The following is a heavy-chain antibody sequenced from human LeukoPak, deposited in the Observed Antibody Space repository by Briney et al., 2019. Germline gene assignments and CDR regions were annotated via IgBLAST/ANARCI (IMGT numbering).Heavy chain of an antibody. J-gene: IGHJ4*02. D-gene: IGHD5-18*01. V-gene: IGHV4-59*01. CDR3: ARDRGDTAMAHPFDY. CDR2: ISFSGST. Sequence: PSETLSLTCTVSGGSISTYYWSWIRQPPGKGLEWIGFISFSGSTNYNPSLKSRVTISIDTSKNQFSLKLGSVSAADTAVYYCARDRGDTAMAHPFDYWGQGTLVTVSS. CDR1: GGSISTYY.